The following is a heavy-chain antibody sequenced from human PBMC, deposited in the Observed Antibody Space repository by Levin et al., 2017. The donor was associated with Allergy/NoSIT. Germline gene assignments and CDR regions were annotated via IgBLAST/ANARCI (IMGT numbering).Heavy chain of an antibody. CDR1: GASISSSNW. V-gene: IGHV4-4*02. CDR3: ARDKSDPGTHTPYFDY. D-gene: IGHD3-10*01. CDR2: IFHSGTT. J-gene: IGHJ4*02. Sequence: SETLSLTCAVSGASISSSNWWSWLRQPPGKGLEWIGEIFHSGTTNYNPSLKSRITISVDKSKNQFSLKLTSVTAADTAVYYCARDKSDPGTHTPYFDYWGQGTLVTVSS.